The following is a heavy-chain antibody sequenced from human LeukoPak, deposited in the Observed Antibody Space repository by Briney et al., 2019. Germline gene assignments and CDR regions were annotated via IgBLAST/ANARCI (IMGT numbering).Heavy chain of an antibody. J-gene: IGHJ4*02. CDR2: IYSDNT. CDR1: GFTFSSYS. Sequence: GRSLRLSCAGSGFTFSSYSMNWVRQAPGKGLEWVSFIYSDNTHYSDSVKGRFTISRDNSKNTLYLQMNSLRAEDTAVYYCARRAGAYSHPYDYWGQGTLVTVSS. D-gene: IGHD4/OR15-4a*01. V-gene: IGHV3-53*01. CDR3: ARRAGAYSHPYDY.